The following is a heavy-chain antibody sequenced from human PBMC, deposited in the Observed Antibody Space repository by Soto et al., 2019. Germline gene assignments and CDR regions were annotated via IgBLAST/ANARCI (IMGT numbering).Heavy chain of an antibody. CDR3: TTDPPVTDAYGGW. CDR2: IYPGDSDT. Sequence: HGESLKISCKGAGYSFTSYWIAWVRQMPGKGLEWMGIIYPGDSDTKHSPSFQGQVTISVDKSISTAYLQWSSLKTEDTAVYYCTTDPPVTDAYGGWWGQGTLVTVSS. D-gene: IGHD4-17*01. V-gene: IGHV5-51*01. J-gene: IGHJ4*02. CDR1: GYSFTSYW.